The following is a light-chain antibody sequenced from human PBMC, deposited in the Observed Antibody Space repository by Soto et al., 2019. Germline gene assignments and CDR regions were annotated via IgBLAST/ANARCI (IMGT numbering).Light chain of an antibody. J-gene: IGKJ1*01. CDR3: HQYGSSPQT. Sequence: EIVMTQSPATLSVSPGERATLSCRASQSVSSSYLAWYQQKPGQAPRVXSYGASSRATGIPDRFTGSGSGTDFTLTISRLEPEDFEVFYCHQYGSSPQTFGQGTKVDIK. CDR1: QSVSSSY. CDR2: GAS. V-gene: IGKV3-20*01.